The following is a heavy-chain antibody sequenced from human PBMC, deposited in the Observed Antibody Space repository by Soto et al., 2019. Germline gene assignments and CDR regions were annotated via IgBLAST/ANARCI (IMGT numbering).Heavy chain of an antibody. V-gene: IGHV1-46*04. CDR3: ALRAGPL. D-gene: IGHD6-13*01. CDR2: IYPGGVTI. CDR1: GYSFTSHY. Sequence: SCKAIGYSFTSHYMHWVLQAPGQGLEWMGTIYPGGVTIYYADSVKGRFTISRDNAKNSLYLQMNSLRAEDTAVYYCALRAGPLGGQGTLVTVSS. J-gene: IGHJ4*02.